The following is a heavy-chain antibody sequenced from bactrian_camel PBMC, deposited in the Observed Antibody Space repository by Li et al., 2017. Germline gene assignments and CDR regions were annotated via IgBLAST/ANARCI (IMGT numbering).Heavy chain of an antibody. CDR2: TSIRDSNP. J-gene: IGHJ4*01. Sequence: QLVESGGGSVQAGGSLRLSCAASGYTYNRNCMAWFRQAPGKGREAVATTSIRDSNPYYADSVKGRFTLSQDNAKKTVYLQMSDLKPEDSAMYYCAADRDVNVPPSLALDSGRYNNWGQGTQVTVS. V-gene: IGHV3S25*01. CDR3: AADRDVNVPPSLALDSGRYNN. CDR1: GYTYNRNC.